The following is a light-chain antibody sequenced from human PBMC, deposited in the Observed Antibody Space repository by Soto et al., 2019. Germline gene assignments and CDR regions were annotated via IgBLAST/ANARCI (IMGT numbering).Light chain of an antibody. CDR2: DTS. Sequence: EIVMTQSPATLSVSPGERATLSCRASQSGRNYLAWYQHKPGQAPRLLIYDTSTRATGIPARFSGSGSGTEFTLTISSLQSEDFAVYYCQQYSNWPPITFGQGTRLENK. J-gene: IGKJ5*01. V-gene: IGKV3-15*01. CDR3: QQYSNWPPIT. CDR1: QSGRNY.